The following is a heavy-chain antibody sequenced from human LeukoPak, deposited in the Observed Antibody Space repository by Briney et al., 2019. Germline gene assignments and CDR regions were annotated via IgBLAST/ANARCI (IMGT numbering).Heavy chain of an antibody. CDR3: AREGDYGDINLDY. J-gene: IGHJ4*02. D-gene: IGHD4-17*01. CDR1: GFTFSSYS. CDR2: ISSSSSYI. Sequence: PGGSLRLSCAASGFTFSSYSMNWVRQAPGKGLEWVSSISSSSSYIYYADSVKGRFTISRDNAKNSLYLQMNSLRAEDTAVYYCAREGDYGDINLDYWGQGTLVTVSS. V-gene: IGHV3-21*01.